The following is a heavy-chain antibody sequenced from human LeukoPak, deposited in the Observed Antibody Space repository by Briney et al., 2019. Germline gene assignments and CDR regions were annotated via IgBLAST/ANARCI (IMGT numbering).Heavy chain of an antibody. Sequence: PSETLSLTCAVYGGSFSGYYWSWIRQPPGKGLEWIGEINHSGSTNYNPSLKSRVTISVDTSKNQFSLKLSSVTAADTAVYYCARDGDLEHYDSSGYYVDYWGQGTLVTVSS. CDR2: INHSGST. D-gene: IGHD3-22*01. CDR1: GGSFSGYY. V-gene: IGHV4-34*01. J-gene: IGHJ4*02. CDR3: ARDGDLEHYDSSGYYVDY.